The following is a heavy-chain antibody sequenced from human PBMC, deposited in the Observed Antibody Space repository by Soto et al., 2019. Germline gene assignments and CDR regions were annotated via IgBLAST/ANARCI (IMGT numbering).Heavy chain of an antibody. Sequence: SPALCRTCAISGDSFSSNIAAWNWIRQSPSRGLEWLGRTYYRSKWYNDYAVSVKSRIPINPDTSKNQFSLQLNSVTPEDTAVYYCARGTYYYDSSGYVFAEYFQHWGQRTLVTVSS. CDR3: ARGTYYYDSSGYVFAEYFQH. V-gene: IGHV6-1*01. CDR1: GDSFSSNIAA. D-gene: IGHD3-22*01. J-gene: IGHJ1*01. CDR2: TYYRSKWYN.